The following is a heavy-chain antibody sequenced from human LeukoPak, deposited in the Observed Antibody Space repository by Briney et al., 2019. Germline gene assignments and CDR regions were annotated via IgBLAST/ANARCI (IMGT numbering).Heavy chain of an antibody. CDR1: GFTFSDYA. V-gene: IGHV3-23*01. CDR3: AKDVGRFDY. CDR2: FKTKYHQV. J-gene: IGHJ4*02. Sequence: GGSLRLSCVASGFTFSDYAMNWVRQAPGKGLEWVSTFKTKYHQVYYAESVRGRFTISRDNSKNTLYLQMNSLRAEDTAVYYCAKDVGRFDYWGQGTLVTVSS. D-gene: IGHD1-26*01.